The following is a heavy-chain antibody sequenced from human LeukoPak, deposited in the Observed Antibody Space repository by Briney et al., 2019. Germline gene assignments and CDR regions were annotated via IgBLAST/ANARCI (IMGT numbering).Heavy chain of an antibody. CDR1: GFTFSSYA. CDR2: ISGSGGST. Sequence: PGGSLRLSCAASGFTFSSYAMSWVRQAPGKGLEWVSAISGSGGSTYYADSVKGRFTISRDNSKNTLYLQMNSLRAEDTAVYYRARDAGYCSGGSCAAPYGMDVWGQGTTVTVSS. J-gene: IGHJ6*02. D-gene: IGHD2-15*01. V-gene: IGHV3-23*01. CDR3: ARDAGYCSGGSCAAPYGMDV.